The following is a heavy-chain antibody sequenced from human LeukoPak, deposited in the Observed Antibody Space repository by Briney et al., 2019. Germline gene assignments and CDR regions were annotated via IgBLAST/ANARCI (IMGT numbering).Heavy chain of an antibody. CDR2: IYPGDSDT. D-gene: IGHD3-22*01. CDR1: GYSFTSYW. J-gene: IGHJ4*02. V-gene: IGHV5-51*01. Sequence: GESLKISCKGSGYSFTSYWIGWVRQMPGKGLGWMGIIYPGDSDTRYSPSFQGQVTISADKSISTAYLQWSSLKASDTAMYYCARLQFYYDSSGPYFDYWGQGTLVTVSS. CDR3: ARLQFYYDSSGPYFDY.